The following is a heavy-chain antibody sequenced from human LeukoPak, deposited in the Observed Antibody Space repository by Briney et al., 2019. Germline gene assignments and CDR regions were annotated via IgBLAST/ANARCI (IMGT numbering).Heavy chain of an antibody. Sequence: PGESLRLSCAASGFTFSSYGMHWVRQAPGKGLEWVAVISYDGSNKYYADSVKGRFTISRDNSKNTLYLQMNSLRAEDTAVYYCAKESGDYDSSGYGAFDIWGQGTMVTVSS. V-gene: IGHV3-30*18. CDR1: GFTFSSYG. CDR3: AKESGDYDSSGYGAFDI. CDR2: ISYDGSNK. D-gene: IGHD3-22*01. J-gene: IGHJ3*02.